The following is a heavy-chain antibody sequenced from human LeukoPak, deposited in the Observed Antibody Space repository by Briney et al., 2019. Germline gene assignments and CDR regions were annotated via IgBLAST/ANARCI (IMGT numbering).Heavy chain of an antibody. V-gene: IGHV5-51*01. CDR2: IYAGDSST. Sequence: HGESLKISCKGSGFTFTTYSFAWVRQMPGKRLEWMGVIYAGDSSTRYSPSFQGQVTISVDKSISTAYLQWSSLKASDSAIYYCARHSCYDSWGQGTLVTVSS. CDR1: GFTFTTYS. CDR3: ARHSCYDS. D-gene: IGHD3-16*01. J-gene: IGHJ4*02.